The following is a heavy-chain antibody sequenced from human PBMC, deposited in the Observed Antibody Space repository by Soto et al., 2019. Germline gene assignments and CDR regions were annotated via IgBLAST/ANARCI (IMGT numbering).Heavy chain of an antibody. J-gene: IGHJ4*02. V-gene: IGHV4-4*02. CDR1: SVSISSSNW. Sequence: SETLSLTCAVSSVSISSSNWWSWVRQPPGKGLEWIGEIYHSGSTNYNPSLKSRVTISVDKSKNQFSLKLSSVTAADTAVYYCARITMVRGVHLFDYWGQGTLVTVSS. CDR2: IYHSGST. CDR3: ARITMVRGVHLFDY. D-gene: IGHD3-10*01.